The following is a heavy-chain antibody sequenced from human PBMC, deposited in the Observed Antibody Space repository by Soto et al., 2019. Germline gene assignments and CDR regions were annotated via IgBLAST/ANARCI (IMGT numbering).Heavy chain of an antibody. CDR3: ARGLYNGSPHLFY. Sequence: GSLRLSCETSEFTFSSYWMTWVRRTPGRGLEWVANIDGEGGERNYADSVKGRFTISRDNARKLLYLQMNSLRAEDTAVYYCARGLYNGSPHLFYWGQGTLVTVSS. V-gene: IGHV3-7*05. CDR1: EFTFSSYW. D-gene: IGHD1-26*01. CDR2: IDGEGGER. J-gene: IGHJ4*02.